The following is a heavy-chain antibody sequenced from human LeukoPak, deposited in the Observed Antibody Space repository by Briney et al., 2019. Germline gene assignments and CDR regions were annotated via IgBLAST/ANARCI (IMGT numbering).Heavy chain of an antibody. D-gene: IGHD5-12*01. CDR2: INSDGSRI. V-gene: IGHV3-74*01. J-gene: IGHJ4*02. CDR1: GFTLSDYW. Sequence: PGGSLRLSCAASGFTLSDYWMHWVRQAPGKGLLCVSCINSDGSRIIYADSVKGRFTISRDNAKNTVYLQMNSLRADDTAVYFCARAPQIGFSGFDKSYWGQGTLVTVSS. CDR3: ARAPQIGFSGFDKSY.